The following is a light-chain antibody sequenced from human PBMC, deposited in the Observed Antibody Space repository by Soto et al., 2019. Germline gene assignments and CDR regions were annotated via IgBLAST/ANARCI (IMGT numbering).Light chain of an antibody. J-gene: IGKJ5*01. V-gene: IGKV1-39*01. CDR3: QQSYSTSGIT. CDR1: QSIRSY. Sequence: DIQMTQSPSSLSASVGDRVPITCRASQSIRSYLQWYQQKPGKAPKLLIYAASSLQSGGPSRFSSSGSAREVSLTISSLQPEDFATYYCQQSYSTSGITFGQGTRLEIK. CDR2: AAS.